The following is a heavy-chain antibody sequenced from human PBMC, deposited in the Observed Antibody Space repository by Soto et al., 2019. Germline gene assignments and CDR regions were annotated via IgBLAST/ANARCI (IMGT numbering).Heavy chain of an antibody. CDR3: ASGYNWNYVLGNWFDP. CDR2: IYYSGST. D-gene: IGHD1-7*01. J-gene: IGHJ5*02. V-gene: IGHV4-31*03. Sequence: PSETLSLTCTVSGGSISSGGYYWSWIRQHPGKGLEWIGYIYYSGSTYYNPSLKSRVTISVDTSKNQFSLKLSSVTAADTAVYYCASGYNWNYVLGNWFDPWGQGTLVTVSS. CDR1: GGSISSGGYY.